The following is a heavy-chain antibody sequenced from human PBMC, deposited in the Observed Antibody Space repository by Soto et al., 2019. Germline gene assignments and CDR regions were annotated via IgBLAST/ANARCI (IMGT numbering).Heavy chain of an antibody. D-gene: IGHD5-18*01. Sequence: GGSLRLSCAASGFTFSIYAMSWFRQAPGKGLEWVSAISGSGGSTYYADSVKGRFTISRDNSKNTLYLQMNSLRAEDTAVYYCAKRLLWYYFDYWGQGTLVTVSS. J-gene: IGHJ4*02. CDR1: GFTFSIYA. CDR3: AKRLLWYYFDY. V-gene: IGHV3-23*01. CDR2: ISGSGGST.